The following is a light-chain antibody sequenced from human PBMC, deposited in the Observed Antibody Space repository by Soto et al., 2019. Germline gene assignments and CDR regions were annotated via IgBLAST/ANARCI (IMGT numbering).Light chain of an antibody. V-gene: IGKV3-20*01. CDR2: GAS. CDR3: QQYGSSPGT. Sequence: EIVLTQSPVTLSLSPGERATLSCRASQSVSSFLAWYQQKPGQAPRLLIYGASSRATGIPDRFSGSGSGTDFTLTISRLEPEDFAVYYCQQYGSSPGTFGQGTKVDNK. CDR1: QSVSSF. J-gene: IGKJ1*01.